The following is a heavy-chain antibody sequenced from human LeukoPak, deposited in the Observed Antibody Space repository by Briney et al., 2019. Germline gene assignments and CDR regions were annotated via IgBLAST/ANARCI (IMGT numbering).Heavy chain of an antibody. D-gene: IGHD3-10*01. J-gene: IGHJ4*02. CDR2: IYYSGST. CDR3: ARYGSGSYPGYYFDY. V-gene: IGHV4-39*07. Sequence: PSETLSLTCTVTGGSISSSSCYWGWIRQPPGKGLEWIGSIYYSGSTYYNPSLKSRVTISVDTSKNQFSLNLSSVTAADTAVYYCARYGSGSYPGYYFDYWGQGTLVTVSS. CDR1: GGSISSSSCY.